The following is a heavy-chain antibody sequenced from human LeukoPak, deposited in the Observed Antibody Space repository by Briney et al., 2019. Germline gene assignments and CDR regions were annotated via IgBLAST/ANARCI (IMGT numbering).Heavy chain of an antibody. CDR1: GFSFTTYA. CDR2: INPADGGT. D-gene: IGHD4-23*01. V-gene: IGHV1-3*01. CDR3: ARRLKGSFGNPLDY. J-gene: IGHJ4*02. Sequence: ASVKVSCKASGFSFTTYAIHWVRQAPGQRLEWMGWINPADGGTRYSQRFQGRVSITRDTSATTAYMELSSLRSEDTAVYYCARRLKGSFGNPLDYWGQGTLVTVSS.